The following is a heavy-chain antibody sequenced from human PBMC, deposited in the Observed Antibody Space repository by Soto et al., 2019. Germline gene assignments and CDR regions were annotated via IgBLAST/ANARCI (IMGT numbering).Heavy chain of an antibody. J-gene: IGHJ4*02. V-gene: IGHV4-59*08. D-gene: IGHD7-27*01. CDR3: ARLRNWGSGYYFDY. CDR2: IYYSGST. CDR1: GGSISSYY. Sequence: SETLSLTCTVSGGSISSYYWSWIRQPPGKGLEWIGYIYYSGSTNYNPSLKSRVTISVDTSKNQFSLKLSSVTAADTAVYYCARLRNWGSGYYFDYWGQGTLVTVSS.